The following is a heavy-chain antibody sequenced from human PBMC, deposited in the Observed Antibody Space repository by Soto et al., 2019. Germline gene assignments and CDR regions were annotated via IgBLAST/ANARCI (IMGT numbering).Heavy chain of an antibody. Sequence: ASVKVSFKASGYSFTRYGIGWARQAPGQGLEWMGWINAYNGNTNYAQNLQGRLTLTTDTSTTTAYMELRSLRSNDTAIYYCAMVDVYVTPSPQDVCGQRTTVTVSS. CDR2: INAYNGNT. V-gene: IGHV1-18*01. J-gene: IGHJ6*02. CDR1: GYSFTRYG. CDR3: AMVDVYVTPSPQDV. D-gene: IGHD3-16*01.